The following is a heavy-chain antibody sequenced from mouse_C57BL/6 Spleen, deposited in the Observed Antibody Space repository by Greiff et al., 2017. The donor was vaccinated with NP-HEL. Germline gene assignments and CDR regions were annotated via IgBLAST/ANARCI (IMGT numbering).Heavy chain of an antibody. J-gene: IGHJ1*03. CDR1: GYTFTDYY. D-gene: IGHD2-5*01. V-gene: IGHV1-19*01. Sequence: DVQLQQSGPVLVKPGASVKMSCKASGYTFTDYYMNWVKQSHGKSLEWIGVINPYNGGTSYNQKFKGKATLTVDKSSSTAYMELNSLTSEDSAVYYCARWGDYYSNYEDFDVWGTGTTVTVSS. CDR3: ARWGDYYSNYEDFDV. CDR2: INPYNGGT.